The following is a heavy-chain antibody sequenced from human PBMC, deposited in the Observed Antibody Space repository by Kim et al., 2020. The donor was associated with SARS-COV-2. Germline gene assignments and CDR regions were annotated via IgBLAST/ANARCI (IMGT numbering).Heavy chain of an antibody. J-gene: IGHJ5*02. V-gene: IGHV3-7*05. CDR3: ARGGLPINRLNWFDP. D-gene: IGHD3-16*01. CDR1: GFTFSSYW. CDR2: IKQDGSEK. Sequence: GGSLRLSCAASGFTFSSYWMSWVRQAPGKGLEWVANIKQDGSEKYYVDSVKGRFTISRDNAKNSLYLQMNSLRAEDTAVYYCARGGLPINRLNWFDPWGQGTLVTVSS.